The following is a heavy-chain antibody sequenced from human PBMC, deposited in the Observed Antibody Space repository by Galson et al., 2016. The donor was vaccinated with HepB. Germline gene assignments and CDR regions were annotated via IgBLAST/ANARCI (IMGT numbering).Heavy chain of an antibody. CDR3: ARNPYWGMRETSAYLLDY. CDR1: GFTFSDYT. J-gene: IGHJ4*02. V-gene: IGHV3-30*04. Sequence: SLRLSCAASGFTFSDYTVHWVRQAPGKGLEWVAVILYDGSKKSYAGSVKGRFTISRDNSKNTLYLQMNSLRSEDAAMYYCARNPYWGMRETSAYLLDYWGQGTLVTVSS. D-gene: IGHD3-22*01. CDR2: ILYDGSKK.